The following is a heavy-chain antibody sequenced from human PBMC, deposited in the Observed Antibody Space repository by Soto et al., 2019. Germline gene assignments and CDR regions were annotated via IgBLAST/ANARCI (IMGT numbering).Heavy chain of an antibody. CDR3: AKDKPGTTSFDY. CDR1: GFTISRNA. V-gene: IGHV3-23*01. CDR2: ISERGDTT. Sequence: PGGSLRLSCAASGFTISRNAMYWVRQAPGKGLEWISGISERGDTTHYAESVKGRFTISRDTSKNTLYLQLNTLRADDTAIYYCAKDKPGTTSFDYWGQGTLVTVSS. J-gene: IGHJ4*02. D-gene: IGHD1-1*01.